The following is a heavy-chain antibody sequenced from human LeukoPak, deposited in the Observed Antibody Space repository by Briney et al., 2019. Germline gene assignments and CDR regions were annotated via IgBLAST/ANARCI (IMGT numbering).Heavy chain of an antibody. CDR2: IYYSGST. CDR3: ARSHMVRGIDY. D-gene: IGHD3-10*01. CDR1: GDSISSYY. J-gene: IGHJ4*02. V-gene: IGHV4-59*08. Sequence: SETLSLTCAVSGDSISSYYWSWIRQPPGKGLEWIGYIYYSGSTNYNPSLKTRVTISIDTSKNQFSLKLTSGTAADTALYYCARSHMVRGIDYWGQGTLVTVSS.